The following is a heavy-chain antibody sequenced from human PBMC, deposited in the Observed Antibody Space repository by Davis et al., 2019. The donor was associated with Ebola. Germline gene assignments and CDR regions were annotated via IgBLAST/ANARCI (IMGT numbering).Heavy chain of an antibody. J-gene: IGHJ6*02. Sequence: AASVKVSCKASGYTFTSYAMHWVRQAPGQRLEWMGWINAGNGNTKYSQKFQGRVTITRDTSASTAYMELSSLRSEDTAVYYCARGTMALRFLEWLTHYYYGMDVWGQGTTVTVSS. CDR1: GYTFTSYA. CDR3: ARGTMALRFLEWLTHYYYGMDV. D-gene: IGHD3-3*01. V-gene: IGHV1-3*01. CDR2: INAGNGNT.